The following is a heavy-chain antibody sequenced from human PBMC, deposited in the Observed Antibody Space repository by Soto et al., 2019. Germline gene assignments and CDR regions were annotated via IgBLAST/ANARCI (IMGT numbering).Heavy chain of an antibody. J-gene: IGHJ6*02. CDR1: GDSVSSNSAA. CDR2: TYYRSKWYN. V-gene: IGHV6-1*01. D-gene: IGHD4-17*01. CDR3: ARDYGGNFYGMDV. Sequence: SQTLSLSCAISGDSVSSNSAAWNWIRQSASRGLEWLGRTYYRSKWYNDYAVSVKSRITINPDTSKNQFSLQLNSVTPEDTAVYYCARDYGGNFYGMDVWGQGTTVTVSS.